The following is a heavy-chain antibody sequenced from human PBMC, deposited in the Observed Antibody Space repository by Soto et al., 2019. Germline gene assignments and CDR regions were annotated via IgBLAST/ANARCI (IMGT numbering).Heavy chain of an antibody. D-gene: IGHD1-7*01. CDR1: GGTFSSYA. J-gene: IGHJ4*02. Sequence: SVKSSCKASGGTFSSYAMSWVRQAPGQGLKWMGGIIPIFGTANYAQKFQGRVTSTADESTSTAYMELSSLRSEDTAVYYCARDRHRRRTLTFDYWGQGTLVTVSS. CDR3: ARDRHRRRTLTFDY. CDR2: IIPIFGTA. V-gene: IGHV1-69*13.